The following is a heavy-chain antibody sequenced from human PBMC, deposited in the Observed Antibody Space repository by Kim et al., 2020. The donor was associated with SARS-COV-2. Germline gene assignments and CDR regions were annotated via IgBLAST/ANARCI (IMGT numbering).Heavy chain of an antibody. D-gene: IGHD3-22*01. V-gene: IGHV3-9*01. CDR2: ISWNGGKR. J-gene: IGHJ4*02. CDR3: AGSDYYESYGPADY. CDR1: GFKFDDYG. Sequence: GGSLRLSCAASGASGFKFDDYGMHWVRQAPGKGLEWVSGISWNGGKRDYADSVKGRFTISRDNAKNSLYLQMNSLRIEDTALYYCAGSDYYESYGPADYWGQGTLVIVSS.